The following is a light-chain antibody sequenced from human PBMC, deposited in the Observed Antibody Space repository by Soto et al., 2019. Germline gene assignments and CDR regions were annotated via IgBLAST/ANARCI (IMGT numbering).Light chain of an antibody. CDR3: QQLNSYPS. CDR1: QGISSY. CDR2: AAS. Sequence: DIQLTQSPSFLSASVGDRVTITCRASQGISSYLAWYQQKPGKAPKLLIYAASTLQSGVPSRFSGSGSGTEFTLTISSLQPEDFATYYCQQLNSYPSFGGRTKVEIK. V-gene: IGKV1-9*01. J-gene: IGKJ4*01.